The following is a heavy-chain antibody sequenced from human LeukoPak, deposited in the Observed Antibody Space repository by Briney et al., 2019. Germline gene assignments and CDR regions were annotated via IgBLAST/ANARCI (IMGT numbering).Heavy chain of an antibody. CDR1: AYTFTNYG. Sequence: ASVKVSCKAFAYTFTNYGITWVRQAPGQGLEWMGWISAYNGNTNYAQKLQGRVTMTTDTSTSTAYMELRSLRSDDTAVYYCARENSGGYTDYWGQGTLVSVSS. J-gene: IGHJ4*02. CDR3: ARENSGGYTDY. V-gene: IGHV1-18*01. CDR2: ISAYNGNT. D-gene: IGHD5-12*01.